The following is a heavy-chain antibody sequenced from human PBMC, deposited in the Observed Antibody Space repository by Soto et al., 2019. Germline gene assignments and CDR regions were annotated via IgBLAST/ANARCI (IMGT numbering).Heavy chain of an antibody. CDR3: TRGAYCGGDCYDY. D-gene: IGHD2-21*01. Sequence: QVQLVQSGAEVKKPGASVKVSCKASGFTFTSYYMHWVRQAPAQGLEWMGIINPSGDTTNYAQEFQGRVTMTRDTSTSTVYMELSSLGSEDTAVYYCTRGAYCGGDCYDYWGQGTLVTVSS. V-gene: IGHV1-46*03. J-gene: IGHJ4*02. CDR1: GFTFTSYY. CDR2: INPSGDTT.